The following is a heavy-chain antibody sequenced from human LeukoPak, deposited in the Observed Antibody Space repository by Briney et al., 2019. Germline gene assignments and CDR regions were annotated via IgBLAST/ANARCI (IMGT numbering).Heavy chain of an antibody. V-gene: IGHV4-4*07. CDR2: IYTSGST. J-gene: IGHJ5*02. CDR3: ARDSSGWYGWFDP. D-gene: IGHD6-19*01. Sequence: PSETLSLTCTVSGGSISSYYWGWMRQPAGKGLEWIGRIYTSGSTNYNPSLKSRVTMSVDTSKNQFSLKLSSLSAADTAVYYCARDSSGWYGWFDPWCQGTLVTVSS. CDR1: GGSISSYY.